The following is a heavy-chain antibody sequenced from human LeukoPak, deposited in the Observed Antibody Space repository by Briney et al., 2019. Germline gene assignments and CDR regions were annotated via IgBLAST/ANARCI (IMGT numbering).Heavy chain of an antibody. Sequence: GESLKISCKGSGYSFTSYWIGWVRQMPGKGLEWMGIIYPGDSDTRYSPSFQDQVTISADKSISTAYLQWSSLRAEDTAVYYCAREGYYGSGSYYKTRNYGMDVWGQGTTVTVSS. J-gene: IGHJ6*02. CDR3: AREGYYGSGSYYKTRNYGMDV. CDR2: IYPGDSDT. D-gene: IGHD3-10*01. V-gene: IGHV5-51*01. CDR1: GYSFTSYW.